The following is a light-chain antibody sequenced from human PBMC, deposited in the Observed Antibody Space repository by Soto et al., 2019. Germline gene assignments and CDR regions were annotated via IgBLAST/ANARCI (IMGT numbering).Light chain of an antibody. V-gene: IGKV3-11*01. CDR2: DAS. J-gene: IGKJ1*01. Sequence: EIVLTQSPATLSLSPGERATLSCRASQSVSSYLAWYQQKPGQAPRLLIYDASNRATGIPARFSGSVSGTDFPLTICRLEPEDVAVYHRQQRSYWPPTLGPGTQVVLK. CDR1: QSVSSY. CDR3: QQRSYWPPT.